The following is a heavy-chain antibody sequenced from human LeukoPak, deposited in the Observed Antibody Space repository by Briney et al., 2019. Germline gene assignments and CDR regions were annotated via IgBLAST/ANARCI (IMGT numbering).Heavy chain of an antibody. Sequence: SETLSLTCTVPGGSISGYYWSWTRQPPGKGLEWIGYISYTGSTKYNPSLESRVTISVDTSKKQFALNLSSVTAADTAVYYCAREGDYDSGGYSTFDYWGQGTLVTVSS. CDR2: ISYTGST. CDR3: AREGDYDSGGYSTFDY. D-gene: IGHD3-22*01. CDR1: GGSISGYY. J-gene: IGHJ4*02. V-gene: IGHV4-59*01.